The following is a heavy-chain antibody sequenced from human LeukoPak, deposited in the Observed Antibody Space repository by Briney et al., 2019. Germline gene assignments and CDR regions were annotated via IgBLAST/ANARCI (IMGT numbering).Heavy chain of an antibody. CDR2: IYYSGST. CDR1: GGSISSYY. D-gene: IGHD3-3*01. J-gene: IGHJ4*02. V-gene: IGHV4-59*01. Sequence: SETLSLTCTVSGGSISSYYWSWIRQPPGKGLEWIGYIYYSGSTNYNPSLKSRVTISVDTSKNQFSLKLSSVTAADTAVYYCARTGDFWSGYYFDYWGQGTLVTVSS. CDR3: ARTGDFWSGYYFDY.